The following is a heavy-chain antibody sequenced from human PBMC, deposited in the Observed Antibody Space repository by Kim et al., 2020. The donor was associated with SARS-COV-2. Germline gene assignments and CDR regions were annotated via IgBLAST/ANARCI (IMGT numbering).Heavy chain of an antibody. CDR2: IDGESRGI. D-gene: IGHD5-12*01. Sequence: GGSLRLSCAASGFTFSRYWMHWVRQVPGKGLVWVSRIDGESRGISYADFVEGRFVISRDNARNTLYLQMNSLRADDTAVYYCVRDGSDSSYDFDYWGQGTPVTVSS. J-gene: IGHJ4*02. V-gene: IGHV3-74*01. CDR3: VRDGSDSSYDFDY. CDR1: GFTFSRYW.